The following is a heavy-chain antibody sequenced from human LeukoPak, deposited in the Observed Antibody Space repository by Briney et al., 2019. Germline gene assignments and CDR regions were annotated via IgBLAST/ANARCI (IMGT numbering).Heavy chain of an antibody. CDR2: IYTSGST. CDR3: AREEMSSGCFDY. Sequence: SETLSLTCTVSGGSISSYYWSWIRQPAGKGLEWIGRIYTSGSTNYNPSLKSRVTMSEDTSKNQFSLKLSSVTAADTAEYYCAREEMSSGCFDYWGQGTLVTVSS. V-gene: IGHV4-4*07. J-gene: IGHJ4*02. D-gene: IGHD3-22*01. CDR1: GGSISSYY.